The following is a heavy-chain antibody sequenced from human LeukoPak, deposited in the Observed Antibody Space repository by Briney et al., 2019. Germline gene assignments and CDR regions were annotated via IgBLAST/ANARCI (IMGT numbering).Heavy chain of an antibody. D-gene: IGHD5-12*01. Sequence: GGSLRLSCAASGFTVSSNYMSWVRQAPGKGLEWVSVIYNGDTTYYADSVKGRFTISRDNSKNTLYLQMNSLRAEDTAVYYCAKVMDRDIVATIRLGSQYYFDYWGQGTLVTVSS. CDR2: IYNGDTT. CDR1: GFTVSSNY. CDR3: AKVMDRDIVATIRLGSQYYFDY. V-gene: IGHV3-53*01. J-gene: IGHJ4*02.